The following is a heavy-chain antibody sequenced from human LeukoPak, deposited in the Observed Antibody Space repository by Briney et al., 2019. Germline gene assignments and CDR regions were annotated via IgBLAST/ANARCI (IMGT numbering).Heavy chain of an antibody. Sequence: GGSLRLSCAASGFTFSSYGMHWVRQAPGKGLEWVAVISYDGSNKYYADSVKGRFTISRDNSKNTLYLQMNSLRAEDTAVYHCARGVYDFWSGYYGSYYYYGMDVWGQGTTVTVSS. CDR1: GFTFSSYG. CDR2: ISYDGSNK. J-gene: IGHJ6*02. D-gene: IGHD3-3*01. V-gene: IGHV3-30*03. CDR3: ARGVYDFWSGYYGSYYYYGMDV.